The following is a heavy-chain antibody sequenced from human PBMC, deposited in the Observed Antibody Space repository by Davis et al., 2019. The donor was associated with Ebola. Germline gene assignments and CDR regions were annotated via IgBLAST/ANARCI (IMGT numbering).Heavy chain of an antibody. J-gene: IGHJ4*02. CDR1: GDSVSGNNGA. CDR3: ARGWLRTSFDC. D-gene: IGHD6-19*01. Sequence: HSQTLSLTCAISGDSVSGNNGAWNLIRQSPSRGLEWLGRTYFNSKWYNDYAVSVKTRITINPDTSKNQFSLQLNSVTPEDTAVYYCARGWLRTSFDCWGQGTLVTVSS. V-gene: IGHV6-1*01. CDR2: TYFNSKWYN.